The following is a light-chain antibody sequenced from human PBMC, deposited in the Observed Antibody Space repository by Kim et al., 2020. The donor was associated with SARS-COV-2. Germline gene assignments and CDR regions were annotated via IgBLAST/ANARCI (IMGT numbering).Light chain of an antibody. V-gene: IGLV1-36*01. CDR2: YDD. CDR1: SSNIGNND. Sequence: QSVLTQPPSVSEAPRQRVTISCSGSSSNIGNNDVNWYQQLPGKAPQLLIYYDDLRPSGVADRFSGSKSGTSASLAISGLQAEDEADYYCASCDDSLNGVVFGGGTQLTVL. J-gene: IGLJ2*01. CDR3: ASCDDSLNGVV.